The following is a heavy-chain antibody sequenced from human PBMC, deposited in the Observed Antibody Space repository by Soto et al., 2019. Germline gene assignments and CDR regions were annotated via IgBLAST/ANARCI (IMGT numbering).Heavy chain of an antibody. CDR2: LNHSGST. D-gene: IGHD3-10*01. CDR3: ARDLVRGSDRFDP. V-gene: IGHV4-34*01. J-gene: IGHJ5*02. CDR1: GGSFSGCS. Sequence: QVHLQQWGAGLLKPSETLSLTCAVYGGSFSGCSWTWIRQPPGKGLEWIGELNHSGSTNYNPSLKSRVTISVDTSKNQFSLKLSSVTAADTAVYYCARDLVRGSDRFDPWGQGTLVTVSS.